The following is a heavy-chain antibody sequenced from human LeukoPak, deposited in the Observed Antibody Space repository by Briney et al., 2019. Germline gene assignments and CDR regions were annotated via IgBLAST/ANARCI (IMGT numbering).Heavy chain of an antibody. CDR2: IYHSGST. Sequence: SETLSLTCAVSGYSISSGYYWGWIRQPPGKGLEWIGSIYHSGSTYYNPSLKSRVTISVDTSKNQFSLKLSSVTAADTAVYYCARQRYSYRYPGYWGQGTLVTVSS. J-gene: IGHJ4*02. D-gene: IGHD5-18*01. CDR3: ARQRYSYRYPGY. V-gene: IGHV4-38-2*01. CDR1: GYSISSGYY.